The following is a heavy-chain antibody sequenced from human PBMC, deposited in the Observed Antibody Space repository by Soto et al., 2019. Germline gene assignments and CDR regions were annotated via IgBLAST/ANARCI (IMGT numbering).Heavy chain of an antibody. Sequence: QVQLVQSGAEVKKPGASVKVSCKPSGYTFTSYGITWVRQAPGQGLEWMGWISAYNGNTNYAQKFQGRVNMTTDTSTSTAYMELRRLGSDDTAVYYCASGWFGEFVYQFDYWGQGTLVTVSS. V-gene: IGHV1-18*01. CDR3: ASGWFGEFVYQFDY. D-gene: IGHD3-10*01. J-gene: IGHJ4*02. CDR2: ISAYNGNT. CDR1: GYTFTSYG.